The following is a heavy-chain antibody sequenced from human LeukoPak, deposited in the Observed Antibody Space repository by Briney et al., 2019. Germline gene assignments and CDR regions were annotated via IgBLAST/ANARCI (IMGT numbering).Heavy chain of an antibody. V-gene: IGHV4-31*03. CDR1: GGSISSGGYY. CDR2: IYYSGST. J-gene: IGHJ3*02. D-gene: IGHD3-10*01. CDR3: ARAGDYGSGSCAFDM. Sequence: YPSETLSLTCTVSGGSISSGGYYWSWIRQHPGKGLEWIGYIYYSGSTYYNPSLKSRVTISVDTSKNQFSLKLSSVTAEDTAVYYCARAGDYGSGSCAFDMWGQGTMVTVSS.